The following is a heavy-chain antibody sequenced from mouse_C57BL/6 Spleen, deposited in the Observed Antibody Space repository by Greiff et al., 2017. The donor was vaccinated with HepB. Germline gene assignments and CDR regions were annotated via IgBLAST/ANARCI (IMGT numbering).Heavy chain of an antibody. CDR1: GYTFTDYY. CDR3: ARSGGTTVGDY. Sequence: VQLQQSGAELVRPGASVKLSCKASGYTFTDYYINWVKQRPGQGLEWIARIYPGSGNTYYNEKFKGKATLTAEKYSSTAYMQLSSLTSEDSAVYFCARSGGTTVGDYWGQGTSVTVSS. D-gene: IGHD1-1*01. J-gene: IGHJ4*01. V-gene: IGHV1-76*01. CDR2: IYPGSGNT.